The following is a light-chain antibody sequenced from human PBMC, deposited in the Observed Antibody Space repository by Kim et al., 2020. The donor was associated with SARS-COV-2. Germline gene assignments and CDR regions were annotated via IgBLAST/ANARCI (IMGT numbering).Light chain of an antibody. CDR1: KLGDKY. V-gene: IGLV3-1*01. CDR3: QAWDSSIHV. J-gene: IGLJ1*01. Sequence: SLSPGQTASITCSGDKLGDKYACWYQQKPGQSPVLVIYQDSKRPSGIPGRFSGSNSGNTATLTISGTQAMDEADYYCQAWDSSIHVFGTGTKVTVL. CDR2: QDS.